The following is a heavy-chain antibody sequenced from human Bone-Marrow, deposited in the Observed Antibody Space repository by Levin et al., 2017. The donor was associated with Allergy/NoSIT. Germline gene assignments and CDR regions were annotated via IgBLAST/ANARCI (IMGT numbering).Heavy chain of an antibody. D-gene: IGHD2-2*01. CDR2: ISSSSSYI. V-gene: IGHV3-21*01. Sequence: NYGGQAQGKGLHWFLSISSSSSYIYYADSVKGRFTISRDNAKNSLYLQMNSLRAEDTAVYYCARDRCSSTSCPWDYWGQGTLVTVSS. CDR3: ARDRCSSTSCPWDY. J-gene: IGHJ4*02.